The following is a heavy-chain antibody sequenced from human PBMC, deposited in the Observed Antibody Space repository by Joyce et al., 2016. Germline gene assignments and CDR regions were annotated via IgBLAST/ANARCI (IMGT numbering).Heavy chain of an antibody. CDR2: IKHRGRT. CDR3: ARGNDYDYWSGYEAHYFDY. CDR1: GGSISSYY. J-gene: IGHJ4*02. D-gene: IGHD3-3*01. Sequence: QVQLQESGPGLVKPSETLSLSCTVSGGSISSYYWSWIRQPPGKGLEWIGYIKHRGRTNYNPSLNSRVTISVDTSKNEFSLKMTSVTAADTAVYYCARGNDYDYWSGYEAHYFDYWGQGTLVTVSS. V-gene: IGHV4-59*01.